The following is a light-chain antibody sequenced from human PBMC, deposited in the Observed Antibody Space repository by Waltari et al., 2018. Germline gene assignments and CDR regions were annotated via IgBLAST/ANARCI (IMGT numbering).Light chain of an antibody. V-gene: IGKV3-20*01. CDR2: GAS. CDR1: QRLIKRY. J-gene: IGKJ2*01. CDR3: QQYGSSVMYT. Sequence: EVVLTQSPGPLSLSPGERATLSCRASQRLIKRYLAWYQQKPGQAPTLLIYGASNRAAGIPDRFSASGSATDFTLTISRLEPEDFGVYYCQQYGSSVMYTFGQGTKLEI.